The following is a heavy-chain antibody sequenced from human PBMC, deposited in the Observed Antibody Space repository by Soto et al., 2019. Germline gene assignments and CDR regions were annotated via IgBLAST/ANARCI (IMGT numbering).Heavy chain of an antibody. J-gene: IGHJ4*02. Sequence: SETLSLTCTVSGGSISSGDYYWSWIRQPPGKGLEWIGYIYHGGITNYNPSLKSRLTISSDTSKNQFSLRLGSVSAADTAIYYFARQYGGYEYYFDNWGQGTLVTVSS. CDR1: GGSISSGDYY. D-gene: IGHD5-12*01. CDR3: ARQYGGYEYYFDN. V-gene: IGHV4-30-4*01. CDR2: IYHGGIT.